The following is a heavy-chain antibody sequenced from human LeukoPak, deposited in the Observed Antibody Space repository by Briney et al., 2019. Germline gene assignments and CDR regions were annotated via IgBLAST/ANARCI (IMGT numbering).Heavy chain of an antibody. CDR2: IYIDGIT. CDR3: ARLFTRAWEYRYGMDV. V-gene: IGHV4-39*02. D-gene: IGHD1-26*01. CDR1: GGSVRTDGSY. Sequence: SETLSLTCTVSGGSVRTDGSYWAWIRQPPGKGLEWIGSIYIDGITHYNSSLQSRVTLSIDTSKNHFSLRLTSVTAADTAVFYCARLFTRAWEYRYGMDVWGQGTAVTVSS. J-gene: IGHJ6*02.